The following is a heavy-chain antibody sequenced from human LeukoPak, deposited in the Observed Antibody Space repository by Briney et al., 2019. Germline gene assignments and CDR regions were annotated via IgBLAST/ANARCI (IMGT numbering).Heavy chain of an antibody. CDR2: ISYDGGNE. J-gene: IGHJ4*02. D-gene: IGHD3-3*01. CDR3: ASPARRITIFGVPFDY. CDR1: EFTFRSYA. Sequence: GGSLRLSCVASEFTFRSYAMHWVRQAPGKGLEWVATISYDGGNEYYADSVKGRFTISRDNSKSTLYLQMNTLRPEDTAVYYCASPARRITIFGVPFDYWGQGTLVTVS. V-gene: IGHV3-30-3*01.